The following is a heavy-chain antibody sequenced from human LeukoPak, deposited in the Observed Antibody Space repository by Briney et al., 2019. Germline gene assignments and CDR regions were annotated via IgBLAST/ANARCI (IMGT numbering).Heavy chain of an antibody. CDR1: GGSISSYY. CDR3: ARAGMATTPYWYFDL. CDR2: IYYSGST. Sequence: SSETLSLTCTVSGGSISSYYWSWIRQPPGKGLEWIGYIYYSGSTNYNPSLKSRVTISVDTSKNQFSLKLSSVTAADTAVYYCARAGMATTPYWYFDLWGRGTLVTVSS. D-gene: IGHD5-24*01. J-gene: IGHJ2*01. V-gene: IGHV4-59*01.